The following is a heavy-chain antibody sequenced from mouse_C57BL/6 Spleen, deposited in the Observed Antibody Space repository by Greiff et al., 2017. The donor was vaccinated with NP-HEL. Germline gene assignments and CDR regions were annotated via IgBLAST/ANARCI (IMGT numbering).Heavy chain of an antibody. CDR2: IDPSDSYT. V-gene: IGHV1-50*01. D-gene: IGHD1-1*01. CDR3: ANYGSYFDY. CDR1: GYTFTSYW. Sequence: VKLQQPGAELVKPGASVKLSCKASGYTFTSYWMQWVKQRPGQGLEWIGEIDPSDSYTNYNQKFKGKATLTVDTSSSTAYMQLSSLTSEDSAVYYCANYGSYFDYWGQGTTLTVSS. J-gene: IGHJ2*01.